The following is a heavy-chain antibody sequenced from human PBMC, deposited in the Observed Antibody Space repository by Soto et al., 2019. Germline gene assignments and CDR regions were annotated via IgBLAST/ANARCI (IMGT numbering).Heavy chain of an antibody. CDR1: GYTFTSYD. D-gene: IGHD2-15*01. J-gene: IGHJ3*02. CDR3: ARICSGGSCYVGAFDI. CDR2: MNPNSGNT. V-gene: IGHV1-8*01. Sequence: ASVKVSCKASGYTFTSYDINWVRQATGQGLEWMGWMNPNSGNTGYAQKFQGRVTMTRNTSISTAYMELSSLRSEDTAVYYCARICSGGSCYVGAFDIWGQGKMVTVSS.